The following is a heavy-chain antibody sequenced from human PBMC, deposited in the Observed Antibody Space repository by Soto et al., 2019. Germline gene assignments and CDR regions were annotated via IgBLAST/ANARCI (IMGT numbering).Heavy chain of an antibody. CDR3: ARDVGLLRLCSTTLCYLAA. V-gene: IGHV1-18*01. J-gene: IGHJ5*02. CDR1: GYTFTTYG. D-gene: IGHD2-2*01. Sequence: QAQMGQSGAEVKKHGASGKVSFRTSGYTFTTYGVSWVREAPGQGLEWMGWISGYNGDITYAERLQGRLTMTTDTSTSTAFMELRNLRPEDTAVYFCARDVGLLRLCSTTLCYLAAWGQGTLVTVSS. CDR2: ISGYNGDI.